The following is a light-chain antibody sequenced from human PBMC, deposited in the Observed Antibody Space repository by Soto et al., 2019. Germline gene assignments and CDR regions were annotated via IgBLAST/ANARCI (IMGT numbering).Light chain of an antibody. J-gene: IGKJ5*01. V-gene: IGKV1-5*01. CDR1: QSISSW. Sequence: IWMTQSHPTLSASGGAGVTITCRASQSISSWLAWYQQKPGKAPKLLIYDASSLESGVPSRFSGSGSGTEFTLTISSLQPDDFATYYCQKSYSTPRITFGQGTRLEIK. CDR2: DAS. CDR3: QKSYSTPRIT.